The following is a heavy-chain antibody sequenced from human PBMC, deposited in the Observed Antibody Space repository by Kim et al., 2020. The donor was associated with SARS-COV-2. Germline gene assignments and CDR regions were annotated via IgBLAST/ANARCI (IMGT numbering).Heavy chain of an antibody. J-gene: IGHJ4*02. CDR1: GGSFSGYY. D-gene: IGHD6-19*01. Sequence: SETLSLTCAVYGGSFSGYYWSWIRQPPGKGLEWIGEINHSGSTNYNPSLKSRVTISVDTSKNQFSLKLSSVTAADTAVYYCATYSSGWYHHGGLDYWGQGTLVTVSS. CDR2: INHSGST. CDR3: ATYSSGWYHHGGLDY. V-gene: IGHV4-34*01.